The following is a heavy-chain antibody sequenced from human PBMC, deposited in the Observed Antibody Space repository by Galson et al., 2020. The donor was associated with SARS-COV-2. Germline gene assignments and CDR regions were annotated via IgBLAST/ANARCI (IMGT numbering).Heavy chain of an antibody. CDR3: ARDVSGGASDI. CDR2: ISHDGRIE. J-gene: IGHJ3*02. CDR1: GFTFTNYA. V-gene: IGHV3-30*04. D-gene: IGHD1-26*01. Sequence: GGSLRLSCAASGFTFTNYAIHWVRQAPGKGLEWVAVISHDGRIEVYADSVKGRFTISRDNSENILFLQMDSLRADDTAVYYCARDVSGGASDIWGQGTMFTVSS.